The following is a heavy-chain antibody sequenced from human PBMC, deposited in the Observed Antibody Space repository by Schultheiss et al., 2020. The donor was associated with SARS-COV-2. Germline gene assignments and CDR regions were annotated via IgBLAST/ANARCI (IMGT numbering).Heavy chain of an antibody. D-gene: IGHD2-2*01. CDR2: IYHSGST. V-gene: IGHV4-31*03. Sequence: SETLSLTCTVSGGSISSGGYYWSWIRQHPGKGLEWIGYIYHSGSTYYNPSLKSRVTISVDTSKNQFSLKLSSVTAADTAVYYCVKDVGYCSSTSCYDNEVDYYYYGMDVWGRGTTVTVSS. J-gene: IGHJ6*02. CDR1: GGSISSGGYY. CDR3: VKDVGYCSSTSCYDNEVDYYYYGMDV.